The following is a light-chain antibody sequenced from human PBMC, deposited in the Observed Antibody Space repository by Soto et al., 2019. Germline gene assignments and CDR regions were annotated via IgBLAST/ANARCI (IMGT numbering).Light chain of an antibody. CDR1: ESVSRY. V-gene: IGKV3-11*01. Sequence: EIVLTQSPATLSLSPGHRATLSCRASESVSRYLAWYQQKPGQAPRLLIYDASNRATGIPARFSGSGSGTDFTLTITSLEPEDFAVYYCQQRSNWPSTFGGGTKVEIK. CDR3: QQRSNWPST. J-gene: IGKJ4*01. CDR2: DAS.